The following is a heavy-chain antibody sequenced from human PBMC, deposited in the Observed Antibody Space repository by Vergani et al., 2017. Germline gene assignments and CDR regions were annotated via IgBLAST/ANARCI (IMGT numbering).Heavy chain of an antibody. CDR1: FDSIRHLY. Sequence: QVQLQESGPGLVKSSETLSLTCSVSFDSIRHLYCNWIRQPPGKGLEWIGSIHYSENTNYNPSLKTRVTISVDTSKNQFSLTLTSVTAADTAVYYCAKSIFPAADASDSWGQGTLVIVSS. V-gene: IGHV4-59*11. CDR3: AKSIFPAADASDS. D-gene: IGHD2-2*01. J-gene: IGHJ4*02. CDR2: IHYSENT.